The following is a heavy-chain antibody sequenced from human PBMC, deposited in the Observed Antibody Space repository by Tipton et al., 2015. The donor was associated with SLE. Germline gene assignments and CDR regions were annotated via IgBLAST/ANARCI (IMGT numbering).Heavy chain of an antibody. J-gene: IGHJ4*02. CDR3: ARAGRAWNPFDY. Sequence: TLSLTCTVSGYSISSGYYWGWIRQPPGKGLEWIGSIYHSGSTYYNPSLKSRVTISVDTSKNQFSLKLSSVTAADTAVYYCARAGRAWNPFDYWGQGTLFTVPS. V-gene: IGHV4-38-2*02. CDR2: IYHSGST. D-gene: IGHD1-1*01. CDR1: GYSISSGYY.